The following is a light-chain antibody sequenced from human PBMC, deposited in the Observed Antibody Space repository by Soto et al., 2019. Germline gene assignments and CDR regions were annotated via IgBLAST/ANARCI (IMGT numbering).Light chain of an antibody. CDR2: EVS. J-gene: IGLJ3*02. CDR3: TSDTTSITWV. Sequence: QSALTQPASVSGSPGQSITISCTGTSSDVGAYNYVSWYQQYPGKAPKLMISEVSNRPSGVSNRFSGSKSGNTASLTISGLQAEDEANYYCTSDTTSITWVFGGGTKLTVL. V-gene: IGLV2-14*01. CDR1: SSDVGAYNY.